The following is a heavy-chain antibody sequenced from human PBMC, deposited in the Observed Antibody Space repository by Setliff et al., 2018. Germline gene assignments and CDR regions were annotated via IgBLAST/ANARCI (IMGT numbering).Heavy chain of an antibody. CDR1: GFTFSSYA. D-gene: IGHD2-21*02. CDR3: ARNWVTAQHYYYGMDV. CDR2: ISGSSGNT. J-gene: IGHJ6*02. Sequence: GGSLRLSCVASGFTFSSYAMSWVRQAPGKGLEWVSAISGSSGNTFYADSVKGRFTISRENSKYTLYLQMNSLRAEDTAVYYCARNWVTAQHYYYGMDVWGQGTTVTVSS. V-gene: IGHV3-23*01.